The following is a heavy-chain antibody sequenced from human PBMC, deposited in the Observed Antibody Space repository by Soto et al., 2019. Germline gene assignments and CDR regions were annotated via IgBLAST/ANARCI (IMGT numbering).Heavy chain of an antibody. V-gene: IGHV3-21*01. CDR1: GFTFSSYS. CDR2: ISSSSSYI. CDR3: ARDSAYCGGDCYFIEYYYYYYMDV. Sequence: EVQLVESGGGLVKPGGSLRLSCAASGFTFSSYSMNWVRQAPGKGLEWVSSISSSSSYIYYADSVKGRFTISRDNAKNSLYLQMTSLRAEDTAVYYCARDSAYCGGDCYFIEYYYYYYMDVWGKGTTVTVSS. D-gene: IGHD2-21*01. J-gene: IGHJ6*03.